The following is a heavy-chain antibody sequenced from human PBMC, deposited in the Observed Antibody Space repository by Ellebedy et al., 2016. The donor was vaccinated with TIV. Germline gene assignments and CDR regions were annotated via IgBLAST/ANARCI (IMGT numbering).Heavy chain of an antibody. CDR3: ARGCGVSCYWEAY. Sequence: GESLKISCSASGFTFNIYAMSWVRQAPGKGLEWVSLISASGDSTYYADSVKGRFTISRDNSKNALYLQMSSLRAEDTALYYCARGCGVSCYWEAYWGQGTLVTVSS. D-gene: IGHD2-15*01. CDR1: GFTFNIYA. V-gene: IGHV3-23*01. CDR2: ISASGDST. J-gene: IGHJ4*02.